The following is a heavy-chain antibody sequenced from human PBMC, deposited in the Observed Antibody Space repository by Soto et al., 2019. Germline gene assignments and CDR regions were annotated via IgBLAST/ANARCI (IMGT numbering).Heavy chain of an antibody. V-gene: IGHV4-4*02. J-gene: IGHJ4*02. CDR1: GASISSSHW. CDR2: VYHSGST. CDR3: AGDPRYYYEDSAHTTRGSFDY. D-gene: IGHD3-22*01. Sequence: QVQLQESGPGLVKPSGTLSLTCAVSGASISSSHWWSWVRQPPGKGLEWIGEVYHSGSTNYNPSLKTRVTISVDKSKNQAARKLNSVTAADTAVYYCAGDPRYYYEDSAHTTRGSFDYWGRGTLVIVSS.